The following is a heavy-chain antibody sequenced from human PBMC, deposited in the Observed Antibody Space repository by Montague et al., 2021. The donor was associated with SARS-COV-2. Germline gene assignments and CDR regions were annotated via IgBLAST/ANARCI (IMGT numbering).Heavy chain of an antibody. CDR2: SYYRCKWYN. D-gene: IGHD1-26*01. CDR3: ARTSASSDY. V-gene: IGHV6-1*01. CDR1: GDSVSVYSAS. J-gene: IGHJ4*02. Sequence: CAISGDSVSVYSASWAWMRKSPPKCIEWLGWSYYRCKWYNDYAVSVKSRITINPDTSKNQISLQLNSVTPEDTAVYYCARTSASSDYWGQGTLVTVSS.